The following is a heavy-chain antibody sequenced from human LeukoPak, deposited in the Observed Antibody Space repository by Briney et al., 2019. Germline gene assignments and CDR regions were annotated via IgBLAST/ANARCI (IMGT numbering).Heavy chain of an antibody. Sequence: SETLSLTCTVSGGSISSSSYYWGWIRQPPGKGLEWIGSIYYSGSTYYNPSLKSRVTISVDTSKNQFSLKLSYVTAADTAVYYCARHTTYYYDSSGYQPNPYYGMDVWGQGTTVTVSS. CDR2: IYYSGST. D-gene: IGHD3-22*01. V-gene: IGHV4-39*01. J-gene: IGHJ6*02. CDR3: ARHTTYYYDSSGYQPNPYYGMDV. CDR1: GGSISSSSYY.